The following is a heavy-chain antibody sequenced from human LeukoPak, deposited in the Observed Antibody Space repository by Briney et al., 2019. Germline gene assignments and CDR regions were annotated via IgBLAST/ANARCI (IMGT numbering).Heavy chain of an antibody. V-gene: IGHV4-39*01. J-gene: IGHJ3*02. CDR3: ARFIAALDAFDI. D-gene: IGHD6-6*01. CDR2: IYYSGST. Sequence: PSETLSLTCTVSGGSISSSSYYWGWIRQPPGKGLEWIGSIYYSGSTYYNPSLKSRVTISVDTSKNQFSLRLSSVTAADTAVYYCARFIAALDAFDIWGQGTMVTVSS. CDR1: GGSISSSSYY.